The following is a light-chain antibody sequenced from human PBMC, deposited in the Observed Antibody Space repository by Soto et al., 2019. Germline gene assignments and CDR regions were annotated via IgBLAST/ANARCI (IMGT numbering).Light chain of an antibody. CDR2: DVS. V-gene: IGLV2-14*01. Sequence: QSVLTQPASVSGSPGQSITISCTGTSSDVGGYNYVSWYQQHPGKAPKLMIYDVSNRPSGVSNRFSGSTSGNTASLTISGLQAEDEADYYCSSDTSSSTYGFGTGTKLTVL. CDR3: SSDTSSSTYG. J-gene: IGLJ1*01. CDR1: SSDVGGYNY.